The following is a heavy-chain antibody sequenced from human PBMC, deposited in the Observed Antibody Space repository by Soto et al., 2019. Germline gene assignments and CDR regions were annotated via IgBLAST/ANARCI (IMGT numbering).Heavy chain of an antibody. J-gene: IGHJ5*02. D-gene: IGHD2-2*01. CDR2: INIDGITT. Sequence: PGGSLRLSCAAFGFTFSNYWMHWVRRAPGKGLVWVSRINIDGITTTYADSVKGRFSISRDNAKNTLYLQMNSLRADDTAVYYCAREREYQLLYNWFDPWGQGTLVTVSS. CDR1: GFTFSNYW. CDR3: AREREYQLLYNWFDP. V-gene: IGHV3-74*01.